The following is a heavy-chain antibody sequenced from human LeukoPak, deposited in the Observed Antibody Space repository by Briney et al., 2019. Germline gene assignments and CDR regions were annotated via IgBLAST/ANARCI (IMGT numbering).Heavy chain of an antibody. Sequence: GGSLRLSCAASGFTFDDYGMSWVRQAPGKGLEWVAGINWNSGSTGYADSVKGRFTISRDNAKNSLYLQMNSLRGGDTALYYCARWASGLTGTTGGGYFDYWGQGTLVTVSS. D-gene: IGHD1-20*01. CDR1: GFTFDDYG. V-gene: IGHV3-20*04. CDR2: INWNSGST. CDR3: ARWASGLTGTTGGGYFDY. J-gene: IGHJ4*02.